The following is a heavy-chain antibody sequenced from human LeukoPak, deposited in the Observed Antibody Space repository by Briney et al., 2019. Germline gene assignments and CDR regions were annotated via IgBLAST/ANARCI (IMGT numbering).Heavy chain of an antibody. D-gene: IGHD3-22*01. CDR1: GYSISSGYY. CDR2: IYHSGST. V-gene: IGHV4-38-2*02. Sequence: PSETLSLTCTVSGYSISSGYYWGWIRQPPGKGLEWIGSIYHSGSTYYNPSLKSRVTISVDTSKNQFSLKLSSVTAADTAVYYCATGGDYYDSSGYPDYWGQGTLVTVSS. CDR3: ATGGDYYDSSGYPDY. J-gene: IGHJ4*02.